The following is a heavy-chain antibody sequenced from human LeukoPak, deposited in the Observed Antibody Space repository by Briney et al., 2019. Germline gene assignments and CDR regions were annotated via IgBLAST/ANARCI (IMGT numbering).Heavy chain of an antibody. D-gene: IGHD3-10*01. V-gene: IGHV3-21*01. CDR3: ARDFQGSNWFDP. CDR1: GFTFSSYS. Sequence: TGGSLRLSCAASGFTFSSYSMNWVRQAPGKGLEWVSSISSSSSYIYYADSVKGRFTISRDNAKNSLYLQMNSLRAEDTAVYYCARDFQGSNWFDPWGQGTLVTVSS. J-gene: IGHJ5*02. CDR2: ISSSSSYI.